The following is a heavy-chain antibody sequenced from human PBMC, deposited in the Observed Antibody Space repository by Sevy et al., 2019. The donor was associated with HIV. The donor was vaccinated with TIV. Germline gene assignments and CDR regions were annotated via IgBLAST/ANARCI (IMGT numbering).Heavy chain of an antibody. CDR1: RFTFSSYS. CDR2: ISSSSSTI. CDR3: ARAVADYIWGSYRYTGGYFDY. D-gene: IGHD3-16*02. Sequence: GGSLRLSCAASRFTFSSYSMNWVRQAPGKGLEWVSYISSSSSTIYYADSVKGRFTISRDNAKNSLYLQMNSLRAEDTAVHYCARAVADYIWGSYRYTGGYFDYWGQGTLVTVSS. J-gene: IGHJ4*02. V-gene: IGHV3-48*01.